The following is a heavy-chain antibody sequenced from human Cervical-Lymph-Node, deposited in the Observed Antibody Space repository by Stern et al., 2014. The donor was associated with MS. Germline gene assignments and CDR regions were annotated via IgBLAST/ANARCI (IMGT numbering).Heavy chain of an antibody. CDR2: IHDSGST. J-gene: IGHJ5*02. CDR1: GGSISSSGYY. D-gene: IGHD2-21*01. V-gene: IGHV4-61*02. Sequence: DQLVESGPGLVKPSQTLSLTCTVSGGSISSSGYYWSWIRQPADKGLEWIGRIHDSGSTYYNPSLKSRVTISMDTAKNQFSLQLPSGTAADTAVYYCATTRGDLFTWNWSDPWGQGTLVTVPS. CDR3: ATTRGDLFTWNWSDP.